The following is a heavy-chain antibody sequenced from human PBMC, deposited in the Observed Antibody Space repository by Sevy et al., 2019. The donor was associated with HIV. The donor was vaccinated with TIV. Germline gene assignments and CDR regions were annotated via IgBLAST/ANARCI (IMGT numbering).Heavy chain of an antibody. J-gene: IGHJ4*02. V-gene: IGHV1-46*01. CDR2: INPSGGYT. CDR3: ARTRPCGGDCFIFDH. D-gene: IGHD2-21*02. Sequence: ASVKVSCKASGYTFSSYYMHWVRQAPGQGLEWLGLINPSGGYTNYAQKFQGRVTMSRDTSTSTVYMELRSLRSEDTAVYFCARTRPCGGDCFIFDHWGQGALVTVSS. CDR1: GYTFSSYY.